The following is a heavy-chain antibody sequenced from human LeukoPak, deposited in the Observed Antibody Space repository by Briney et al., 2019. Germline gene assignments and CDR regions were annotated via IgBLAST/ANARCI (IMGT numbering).Heavy chain of an antibody. D-gene: IGHD3-22*01. CDR3: AKGGENYDSSGYGYYFDY. J-gene: IGHJ4*02. V-gene: IGHV3-23*01. CDR2: ISASGGTT. Sequence: GGSLRLSCAASAFTFRSYAMSWVRQAPGKGLEWVSVISASGGTTYYADSVKGRFTISRDNSKSTLHLQMNSLRAEDTAVYYCAKGGENYDSSGYGYYFDYWGQGNVVTVSS. CDR1: AFTFRSYA.